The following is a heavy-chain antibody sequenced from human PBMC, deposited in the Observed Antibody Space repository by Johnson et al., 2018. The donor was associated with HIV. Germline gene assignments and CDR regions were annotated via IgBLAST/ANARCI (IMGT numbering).Heavy chain of an antibody. D-gene: IGHD5-12*01. CDR1: GFTFSNYD. J-gene: IGHJ3*02. Sequence: QVQLVESGGGVVQPGRSLRLSCAASGFTFSNYDMHWVRQAPGKGLEWVAVLTYDGSNKYYADSVKGRFTISRDNSKNTLYLQMNSLRAMDTAVYYGACDSDTNGYGCKGDAFDIWGQGTMVTVSS. V-gene: IGHV3-30-3*01. CDR3: ACDSDTNGYGCKGDAFDI. CDR2: LTYDGSNK.